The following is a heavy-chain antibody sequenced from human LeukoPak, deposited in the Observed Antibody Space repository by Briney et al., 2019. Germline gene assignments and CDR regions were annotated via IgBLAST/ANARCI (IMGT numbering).Heavy chain of an antibody. V-gene: IGHV3-30*18. D-gene: IGHD5-18*01. CDR3: AKEQLTSGYSFLTDY. CDR2: ISYDDGSNK. CDR1: GFTFSSYG. J-gene: IGHJ4*02. Sequence: PGRPLRLSCAASGFTFSSYGMHWVRQAPGKGLEWVAVISYDDGSNKYYADSVKGRFTISRDNSKNTLYLQMNSLRAEDTSVYYCAKEQLTSGYSFLTDYWGQGTLVTVSS.